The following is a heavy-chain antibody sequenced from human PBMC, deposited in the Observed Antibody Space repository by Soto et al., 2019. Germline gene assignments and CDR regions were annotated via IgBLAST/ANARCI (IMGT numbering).Heavy chain of an antibody. CDR3: ARPGSIAARDV. D-gene: IGHD6-6*01. J-gene: IGHJ4*02. V-gene: IGHV4-34*01. CDR2: INHSGST. CDR1: GGSFSGYY. Sequence: QVQLQPWGAGLLKPSETLSLTCAVYGGSFSGYYWSWIRQPPGKGLEWIGEINHSGSTNYNPSLKSRVTISVDTSKNQFSLKLSSVTAADTAVYYCARPGSIAARDVWGQGTLVTVSS.